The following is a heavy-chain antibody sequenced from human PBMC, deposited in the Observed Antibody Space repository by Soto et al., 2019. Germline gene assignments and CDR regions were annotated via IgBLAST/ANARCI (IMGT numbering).Heavy chain of an antibody. J-gene: IGHJ5*02. D-gene: IGHD4-4*01. Sequence: QVQLQESGPGLVKPSETLSLTCTVSGGSISSYYWSWIRQPPGKGLEWIGYIYYSGSNNYNPSLKGRVTISVAPSKNQSSLKLSSVTAGDTAVYYCARQPLTTVSWFDPWGQGTLVTVSS. CDR3: ARQPLTTVSWFDP. CDR2: IYYSGSN. V-gene: IGHV4-59*08. CDR1: GGSISSYY.